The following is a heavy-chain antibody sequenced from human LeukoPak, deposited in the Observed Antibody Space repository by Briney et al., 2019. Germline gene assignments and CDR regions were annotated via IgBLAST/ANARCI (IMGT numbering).Heavy chain of an antibody. CDR1: GFTFSGYW. D-gene: IGHD7-27*01. Sequence: GGSLRLSCTVSGFTFSGYWMSWVRQAPGKGLEWVANIRDDGGLKNYVDSVKGRFTISRDNAKNSVSLQMNSLRAEDTAVYYCARDLPWGYFDYWGQGTLVTVSS. J-gene: IGHJ4*02. CDR3: ARDLPWGYFDY. CDR2: IRDDGGLK. V-gene: IGHV3-7*01.